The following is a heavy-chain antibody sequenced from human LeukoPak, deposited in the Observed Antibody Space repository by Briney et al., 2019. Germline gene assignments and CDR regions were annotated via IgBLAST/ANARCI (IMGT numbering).Heavy chain of an antibody. V-gene: IGHV4-59*08. CDR3: ARHVYGGNSGFDY. D-gene: IGHD4-23*01. CDR2: IYYSGST. J-gene: IGHJ4*02. Sequence: PSETLSLTCNVSGASISNYYWSWIRHPPGKGLEWIGYIYYSGSTNYNPSLKSRVTTSVDTSKNQFSLKLSSVTAADTAVYYCARHVYGGNSGFDYWGQGTLVTVSS. CDR1: GASISNYY.